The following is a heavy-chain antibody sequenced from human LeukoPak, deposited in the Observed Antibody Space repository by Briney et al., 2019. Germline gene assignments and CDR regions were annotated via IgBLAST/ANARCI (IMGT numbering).Heavy chain of an antibody. CDR3: ARGIPNIVVVPAAISDAFDI. J-gene: IGHJ3*02. CDR1: GGSISSGSYY. D-gene: IGHD2-2*01. Sequence: KSSQTLSLTCTASGGSISSGSYYWSWIRQPAGKGLEWIGRIYTSGSTNYNPSLKSRVTISVDTSKNQFSLKLSSVTAADTAVYYCARGIPNIVVVPAAISDAFDIWGQGTMVTVSS. V-gene: IGHV4-61*02. CDR2: IYTSGST.